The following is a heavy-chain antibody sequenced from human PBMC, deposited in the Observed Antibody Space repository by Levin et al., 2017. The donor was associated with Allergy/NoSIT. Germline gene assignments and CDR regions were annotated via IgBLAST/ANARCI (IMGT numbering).Heavy chain of an antibody. Sequence: SVKVSCKASGGAFSNNAISWVRQAPGQGPEWMGGIIPMVGTPNYALNFEDRVTITADTSTTTSYMVVSSLRSDDTAVYYCARGRQGSSGWHAYHDFWGPGTLVTVSS. D-gene: IGHD6-19*01. CDR1: GGAFSNNA. J-gene: IGHJ4*02. CDR2: IIPMVGTP. V-gene: IGHV1-69*06. CDR3: ARGRQGSSGWHAYHDF.